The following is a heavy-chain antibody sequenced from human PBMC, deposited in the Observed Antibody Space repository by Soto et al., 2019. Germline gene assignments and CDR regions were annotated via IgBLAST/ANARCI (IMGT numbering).Heavy chain of an antibody. D-gene: IGHD2-2*01. J-gene: IGHJ3*02. Sequence: QVQLVQSGAEVKKPGASVKVSCKASGYTFTSYGISWVRQAPGQGLEWMGWISAYNGNTNYAQKLQGRVTMTTETXTXXDYMELRSLGSDDTAVYYCARNPRVPAAIFSDFDIWGQGTKVTVSS. CDR2: ISAYNGNT. CDR3: ARNPRVPAAIFSDFDI. V-gene: IGHV1-18*01. CDR1: GYTFTSYG.